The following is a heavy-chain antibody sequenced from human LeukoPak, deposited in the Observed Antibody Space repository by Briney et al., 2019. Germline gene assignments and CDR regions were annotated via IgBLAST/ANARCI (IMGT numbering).Heavy chain of an antibody. CDR3: ARSRQDYYDSSGYNY. CDR1: GGSISSGGYY. D-gene: IGHD3-22*01. CDR2: IYYSGST. J-gene: IGHJ4*02. V-gene: IGHV4-31*03. Sequence: SQTLSLTCTVSGGSISSGGYYWSWIRQHPGKGLEWIGYIYYSGSTYYNPSPKSRVTISVDTSKNQFSLKLSSVTAADTAVYYCARSRQDYYDSSGYNYWGQGTLVTVSS.